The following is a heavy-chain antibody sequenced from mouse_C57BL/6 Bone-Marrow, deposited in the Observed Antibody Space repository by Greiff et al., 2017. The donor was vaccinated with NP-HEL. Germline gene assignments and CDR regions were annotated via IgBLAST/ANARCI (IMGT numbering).Heavy chain of an antibody. J-gene: IGHJ1*03. V-gene: IGHV5-4*01. D-gene: IGHD1-1*01. CDR3: ARDQGTVVARYFEV. CDR1: GFTFSSYA. Sequence: EVHLVESGGGLVKPGGSLKLSCAASGFTFSSYAMSWVRQTPEKRLEWVATISDGGSYTYYPDNVKGRFTISRDNAKNNLYLQMSHLKSEDTAMYYSARDQGTVVARYFEVWGTETTVTVSS. CDR2: ISDGGSYT.